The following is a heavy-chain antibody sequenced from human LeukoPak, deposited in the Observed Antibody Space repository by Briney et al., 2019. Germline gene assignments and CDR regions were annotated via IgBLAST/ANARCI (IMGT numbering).Heavy chain of an antibody. J-gene: IGHJ4*02. Sequence: GGSLRLSCAAFGFTFSSYAMGWVRQAPGKGLEWVSGISGSGGSTYYADSVKGRFTISRDNSKNTLYLQMTSLRAEDTAVYYCAKDQVWIVVGSFDYWGQGTLVTVSS. D-gene: IGHD3-22*01. CDR2: ISGSGGST. CDR3: AKDQVWIVVGSFDY. CDR1: GFTFSSYA. V-gene: IGHV3-23*01.